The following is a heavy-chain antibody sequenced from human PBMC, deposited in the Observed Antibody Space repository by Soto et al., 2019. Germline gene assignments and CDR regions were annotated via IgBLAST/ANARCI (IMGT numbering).Heavy chain of an antibody. J-gene: IGHJ4*02. V-gene: IGHV5-51*01. Sequence: GESLKISCQASGYTFVNYWIGWVRQMPGKGLELMGIIYPVESDARYSPSFQGQVIISADKSITTAYMELSSLTFDDTAIYFCVRYGVAATYWGQGTQVTVSS. CDR3: VRYGVAATY. D-gene: IGHD2-8*01. CDR1: GYTFVNYW. CDR2: IYPVESDA.